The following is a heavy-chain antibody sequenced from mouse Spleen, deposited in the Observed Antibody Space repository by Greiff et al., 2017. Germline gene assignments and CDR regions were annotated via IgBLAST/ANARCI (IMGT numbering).Heavy chain of an antibody. CDR1: GFSLTSYG. CDR2: IWSGGST. V-gene: IGHV2-2*01. D-gene: IGHD2-14*01. Sequence: QVQLQQSGPGLVQPSQSLSITCTVSGFSLTSYGVHWVRQSPGKGLEWLGVIWSGGSTDYNAAFISRLSISKDNSKSQVFFKMNSLQADDTAIYYCASQDLIYYRYDWFAYWGQGTLVTVSA. CDR3: ASQDLIYYRYDWFAY. J-gene: IGHJ3*01.